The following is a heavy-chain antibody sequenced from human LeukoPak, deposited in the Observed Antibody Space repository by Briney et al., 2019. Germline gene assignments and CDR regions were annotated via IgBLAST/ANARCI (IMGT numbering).Heavy chain of an antibody. V-gene: IGHV4-30-2*01. J-gene: IGHJ4*02. D-gene: IGHD4-17*01. Sequence: SQTLSLTCAVSAGSLNSGSYSWSWLRQPPGKGLEWIGFTHHTGSSSHNPSLKSRVTISLEADNNEFSLRLSSVTAADTAVYYCASLYYGVYISYFDYWGQGIMVSVSS. CDR1: AGSLNSGSYS. CDR3: ASLYYGVYISYFDY. CDR2: THHTGSS.